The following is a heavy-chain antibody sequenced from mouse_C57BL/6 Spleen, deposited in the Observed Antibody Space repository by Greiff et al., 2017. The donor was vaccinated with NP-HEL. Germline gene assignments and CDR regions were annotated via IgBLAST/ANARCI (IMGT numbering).Heavy chain of an antibody. D-gene: IGHD1-1*01. J-gene: IGHJ2*01. V-gene: IGHV1-52*01. CDR1: GYTFTSYW. CDR2: IDPSDCET. CDR3: ARGYGGDY. Sequence: VQLQQSGAELVRPGSSVKLSCKASGYTFTSYWMHWVKQRPIQGLEWIGNIDPSDCETHYNQKFKDKATLTVDKSSSTAYMQLSSLTSEDSAVYYCARGYGGDYWGQGTTLTVSS.